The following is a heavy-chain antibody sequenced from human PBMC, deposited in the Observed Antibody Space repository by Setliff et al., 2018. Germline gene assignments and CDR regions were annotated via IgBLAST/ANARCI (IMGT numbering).Heavy chain of an antibody. Sequence: SETLSLTCTVSGGSISSSSYYWGWIRQPPGKGLEWIGSIYYSGSTYSNPSLKSRVTISVDTSKNQFSLKLSPVTAADTAVYYCARDMGQPYYFESWGLGTLVTVSS. CDR1: GGSISSSSYY. CDR3: ARDMGQPYYFES. D-gene: IGHD1-1*01. V-gene: IGHV4-39*07. CDR2: IYYSGST. J-gene: IGHJ4*02.